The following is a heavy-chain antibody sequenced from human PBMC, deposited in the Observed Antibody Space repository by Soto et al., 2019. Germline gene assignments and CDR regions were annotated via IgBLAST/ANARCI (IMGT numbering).Heavy chain of an antibody. J-gene: IGHJ4*02. V-gene: IGHV4-39*01. CDR3: ARIWEGGEYSPLGD. D-gene: IGHD4-17*01. Sequence: QLQLQESGPGLVKPSETLSLTCTVSGGSISSSSYYWGWIRQPPGKGLEWIGSIYYSGSTYYNPSLKSRVTISVDTSKNQFSLKRSSVTAADTAVYYCARIWEGGEYSPLGDWGQGTLVTVSA. CDR2: IYYSGST. CDR1: GGSISSSSYY.